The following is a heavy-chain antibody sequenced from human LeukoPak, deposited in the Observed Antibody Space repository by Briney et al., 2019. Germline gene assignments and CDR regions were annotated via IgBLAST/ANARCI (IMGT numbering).Heavy chain of an antibody. CDR1: GGSISSSSYY. CDR2: IYYSGST. V-gene: IGHV4-39*01. CDR3: ARLIVVETNWFDP. D-gene: IGHD3-22*01. Sequence: SETLSLTCTVSGGSISSSSYYWGWIRQPPGKGLEWIGSIYYSGSTYYNPSLKSRVTISVDTSKNQFSLKLSSVTAADTAVYYCARLIVVETNWFDPWGQGTLVTVSS. J-gene: IGHJ5*02.